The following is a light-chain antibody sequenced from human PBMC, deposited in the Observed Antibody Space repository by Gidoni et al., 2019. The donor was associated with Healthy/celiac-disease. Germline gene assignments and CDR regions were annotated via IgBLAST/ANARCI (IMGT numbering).Light chain of an antibody. CDR3: QQYNSFPWT. CDR2: KAS. V-gene: IGKV1-5*03. J-gene: IGKJ1*01. Sequence: PGKAPKLLIYKASSLESGVPSRFSGSGSGTEFTLTISSLQPDDLATYYCQQYNSFPWTFGXXTKVEIK.